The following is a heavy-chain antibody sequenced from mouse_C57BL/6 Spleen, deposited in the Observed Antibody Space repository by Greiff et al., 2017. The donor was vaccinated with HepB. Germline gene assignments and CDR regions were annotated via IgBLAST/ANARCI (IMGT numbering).Heavy chain of an antibody. CDR2: IDPSDSET. J-gene: IGHJ2*01. CDR1: GYTFTSYW. D-gene: IGHD2-2*01. V-gene: IGHV1-52*01. CDR3: AKATMVTTFDY. Sequence: QVQLQQPGAELVRPGSSVKLSCKASGYTFTSYWMHWVKQRPIQGLEWIGNIDPSDSETHYNQKFKDKATLTVDKSSSTAYMQRSSLTSEDSAVYYCAKATMVTTFDYWGQGTTLTVSS.